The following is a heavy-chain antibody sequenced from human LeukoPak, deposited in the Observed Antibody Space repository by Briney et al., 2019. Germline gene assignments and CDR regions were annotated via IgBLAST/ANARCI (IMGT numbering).Heavy chain of an antibody. CDR3: AKSRLLLWFGELFEYYFDY. J-gene: IGHJ4*02. V-gene: IGHV3-23*01. Sequence: PGGPLRLSCAASGFPLSSYAMSWVRQVPGKGLEWVSATSSSDDGTYHADSVKGRFTISRDNSKNTLYLQMNSLRAEDTAVYYCAKSRLLLWFGELFEYYFDYWGQGTLVTVSS. CDR2: TSSSDDGT. D-gene: IGHD3-10*01. CDR1: GFPLSSYA.